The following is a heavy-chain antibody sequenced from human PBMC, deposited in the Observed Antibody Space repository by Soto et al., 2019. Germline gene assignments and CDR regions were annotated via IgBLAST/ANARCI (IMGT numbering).Heavy chain of an antibody. D-gene: IGHD3-22*01. CDR3: AKGPWFSGTSSYCETNYYYGLDV. V-gene: IGHV4-34*01. Sequence: QVQLQQWGAGLLKPSETLSLTCVVYGGAFSDYYWSWIRHPPGKGLEWIGEINQSASTNYNPSLKSQHPVSVDTSQNHYSLKLSSMTATDTAVYYCAKGPWFSGTSSYCETNYYYGLDVCGHGTTDTVSS. J-gene: IGHJ6*02. CDR1: GGAFSDYY. CDR2: INQSAST.